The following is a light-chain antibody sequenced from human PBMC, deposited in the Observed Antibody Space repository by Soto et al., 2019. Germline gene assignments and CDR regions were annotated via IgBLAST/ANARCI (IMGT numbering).Light chain of an antibody. CDR2: DVS. CDR1: SSDVGDYNY. V-gene: IGLV2-11*01. CDR3: CSFAGSYTLWV. J-gene: IGLJ3*02. Sequence: QSALTHPRSVSGSPGQSVTISCTGTSSDVGDYNYVSWYQQYPRKAPKLVIYDVSKRPSGVPDRFSGSKSGNTASLTISGLQAEDEADYYCCSFAGSYTLWVFGGGTQLTVL.